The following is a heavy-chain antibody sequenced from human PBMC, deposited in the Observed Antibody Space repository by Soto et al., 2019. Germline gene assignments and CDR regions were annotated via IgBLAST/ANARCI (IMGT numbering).Heavy chain of an antibody. CDR1: GGSLSSYY. CDR2: IYYSGST. Sequence: SETLSLTCVVSGGSLSSYYWGWIRQPPGKGLEWIGSIYYSGSTYYNPSLKSRVTISVDTSKNQFSLKLSSVTAADTAVYYCATQEVGGSYVYTFDPWGQGTLVTVSS. J-gene: IGHJ5*02. CDR3: ATQEVGGSYVYTFDP. V-gene: IGHV4-59*05. D-gene: IGHD1-26*01.